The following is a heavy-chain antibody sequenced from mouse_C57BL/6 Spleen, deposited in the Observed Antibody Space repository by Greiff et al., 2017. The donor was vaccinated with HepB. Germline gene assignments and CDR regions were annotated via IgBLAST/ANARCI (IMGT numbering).Heavy chain of an antibody. V-gene: IGHV1-80*01. J-gene: IGHJ1*03. Sequence: LQESGAELVKPGASVKISCKASGYAFSSYWMNWVKQRPGKGLEWIGQIYPGDGDTNYNGKFKGKATLTADNSSSTAYMQLSSLTAEDSAVYFCARADDGYYDWYFDVWGTGTTVTVSS. CDR3: ARADDGYYDWYFDV. CDR2: IYPGDGDT. D-gene: IGHD2-3*01. CDR1: GYAFSSYW.